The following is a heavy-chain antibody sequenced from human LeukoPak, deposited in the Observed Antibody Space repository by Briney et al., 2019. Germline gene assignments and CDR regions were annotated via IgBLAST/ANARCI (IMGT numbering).Heavy chain of an antibody. CDR1: GYTFTSYY. V-gene: IGHV1-18*04. J-gene: IGHJ4*02. CDR3: ARAGPHIDPDYYDSSGYYGNDY. D-gene: IGHD3-22*01. CDR2: ISAYNGNT. Sequence: GASVKVSCKASGYTFTSYYMHWVRQAPGQGLEWMGWISAYNGNTNYAQKLQGRVTMTTDTSTSTAYMELRSLRSDDTAVYYCARAGPHIDPDYYDSSGYYGNDYWGQGTLVTVSS.